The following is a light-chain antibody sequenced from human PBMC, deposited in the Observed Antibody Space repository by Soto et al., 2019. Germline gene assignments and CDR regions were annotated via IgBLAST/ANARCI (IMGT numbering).Light chain of an antibody. Sequence: TQSPCTLSSSPGERATLSCGASQSVSSNYLAWYQQKPGQAPRVLIYRASSRATGIPDRFSGSGSGTDFTLTISRLEPEDFEVYYCHQYGSSPRTFGQGTKVDIK. CDR3: HQYGSSPRT. V-gene: IGKV3-20*01. J-gene: IGKJ1*01. CDR1: QSVSSNY. CDR2: RAS.